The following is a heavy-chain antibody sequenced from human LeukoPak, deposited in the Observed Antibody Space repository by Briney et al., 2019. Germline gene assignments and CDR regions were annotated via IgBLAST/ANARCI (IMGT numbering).Heavy chain of an antibody. D-gene: IGHD5-18*01. CDR1: GFTFSSNY. Sequence: GGSLRLSCAASGFTFSSNYMSWVRQAPGKGLEWVSVIYSGGSTYYADSVKGRFTISRDNSKNTLYLQMNSLRAEDTAVYYCAREYRSAMDIHFDYWGQGTLVTVSS. CDR3: AREYRSAMDIHFDY. J-gene: IGHJ4*02. V-gene: IGHV3-53*01. CDR2: IYSGGST.